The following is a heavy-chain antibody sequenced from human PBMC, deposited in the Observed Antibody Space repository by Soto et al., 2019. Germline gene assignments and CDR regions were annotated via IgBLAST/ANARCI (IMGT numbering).Heavy chain of an antibody. Sequence: SLKISCKGSGYSFTSYWIGWVRQMPGKGLEWVSGISWNSGSIGYADSVKGRFTISRDNAKNSLYLQTNSLRAEDTALYYCAALNYYDSSGPPADYWGQGTLVTVSS. CDR2: ISWNSGSI. V-gene: IGHV3-9*01. D-gene: IGHD3-22*01. CDR3: AALNYYDSSGPPADY. CDR1: GYSFTSYW. J-gene: IGHJ4*02.